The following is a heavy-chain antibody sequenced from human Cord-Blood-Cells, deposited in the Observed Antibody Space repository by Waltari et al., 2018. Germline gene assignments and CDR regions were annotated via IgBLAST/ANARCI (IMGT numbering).Heavy chain of an antibody. J-gene: IGHJ5*02. CDR2: INHSGST. Sequence: QEQLQQWGAGLLKPSETLSLTCAVYGGSFSGYYWSWIRQPPGKGLEWIEEINHSGSTNTNPSLKGRVTISVDTSKNQFSRKLSSVTAADTAVYYGARGLRLRPCGYSSSWYWFDPWGQGTLVTVSS. CDR3: ARGLRLRPCGYSSSWYWFDP. D-gene: IGHD6-13*01. CDR1: GGSFSGYY. V-gene: IGHV4-34*01.